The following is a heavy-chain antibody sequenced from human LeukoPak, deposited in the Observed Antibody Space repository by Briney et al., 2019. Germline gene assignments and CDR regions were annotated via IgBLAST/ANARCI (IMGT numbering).Heavy chain of an antibody. CDR1: GGSISSSSYY. CDR2: IYYSGST. CDR3: ASLKVGADPSSYSSSWWFPTYYYYYYMDV. D-gene: IGHD6-13*01. V-gene: IGHV4-39*07. Sequence: SETLSLTCTVSGGSISSSSYYWGWIRQPPGKGLEWIGSIYYSGSTYYNPSLKSRVTIPVDTSKNQFSLKLSSVTAADTAVYYCASLKVGADPSSYSSSWWFPTYYYYYYMDVWGKGTTVTVSS. J-gene: IGHJ6*03.